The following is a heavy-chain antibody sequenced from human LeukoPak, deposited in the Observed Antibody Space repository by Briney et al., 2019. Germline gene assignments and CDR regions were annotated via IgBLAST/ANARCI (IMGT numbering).Heavy chain of an antibody. D-gene: IGHD2-2*01. CDR2: IVPIFGTA. J-gene: IGHJ6*03. CDR1: GGTFSSYA. CDR3: ARYAVPAAPYYYYYYMDV. V-gene: IGHV1-69*13. Sequence: SVKVSCKVSGGTFSSYAISWVRQAPGQGLEWRGGIVPIFGTANYAQKFQGRVPITAEESTSTAYMELSSLRSEDTAVYYCARYAVPAAPYYYYYYMDVWGKGTTVTVSS.